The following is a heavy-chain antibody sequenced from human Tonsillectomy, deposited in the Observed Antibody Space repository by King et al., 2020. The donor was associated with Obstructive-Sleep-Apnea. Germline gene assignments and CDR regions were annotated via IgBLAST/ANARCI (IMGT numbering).Heavy chain of an antibody. CDR1: GFTFSSYV. Sequence: VQLVESGGGLVQPGGSLRLSCAASGFTFSSYVMSWVRQTPGKGLEGGSAVRGSGGSTLYDNSVKGRLTISRDNSKNTLYLQVNRLRAEDTAVYYCAKGDYFDSSGYFDYWGQGTLVTVSS. CDR3: AKGDYFDSSGYFDY. J-gene: IGHJ4*02. V-gene: IGHV3-23*04. D-gene: IGHD3-22*01. CDR2: VRGSGGST.